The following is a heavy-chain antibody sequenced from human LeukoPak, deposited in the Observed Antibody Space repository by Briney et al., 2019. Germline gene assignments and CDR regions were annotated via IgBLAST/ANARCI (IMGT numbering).Heavy chain of an antibody. CDR3: ARPARYYYDSSGYYLDY. CDR1: GYTFTGYY. V-gene: IGHV1-2*06. D-gene: IGHD3-22*01. CDR2: INPNSGGT. Sequence: ASVKVSCKASGYTFTGYYMHWVRQAPGQGLEWMGRINPNSGGTNYAQKFQGRVTMTRDTSISTAYMELSRLRSDDTAVYYCARPARYYYDSSGYYLDYWGQGTLITVSS. J-gene: IGHJ4*02.